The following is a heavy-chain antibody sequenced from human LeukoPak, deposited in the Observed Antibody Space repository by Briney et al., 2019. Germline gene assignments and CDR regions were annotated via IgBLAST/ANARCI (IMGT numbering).Heavy chain of an antibody. D-gene: IGHD1-1*01. Sequence: GGFLRLSCAASGFTFSSYSMNWVRQAPGKGLEWVSSISSSSSYIYYADSVKGRFTISRDNAKNSLYLQMNSLRAEDTAVYYCARDPDDSLYFDYWGQGTLVTVSS. J-gene: IGHJ4*02. CDR1: GFTFSSYS. CDR3: ARDPDDSLYFDY. V-gene: IGHV3-21*01. CDR2: ISSSSSYI.